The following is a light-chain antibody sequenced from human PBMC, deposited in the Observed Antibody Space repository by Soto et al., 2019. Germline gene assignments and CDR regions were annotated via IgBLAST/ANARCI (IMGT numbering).Light chain of an antibody. CDR1: SGSVSTTYY. J-gene: IGLJ3*02. Sequence: QAVVTQEPSFSVSPGGTVTLTCGLSSGSVSTTYYPSWYQQTPGQAPRTLIYNTDIRSSGVPDRFSGSILGNKAALTITGAQADDESDYYCVLYMGSGISVFGGGTNLTVL. V-gene: IGLV8-61*01. CDR3: VLYMGSGISV. CDR2: NTD.